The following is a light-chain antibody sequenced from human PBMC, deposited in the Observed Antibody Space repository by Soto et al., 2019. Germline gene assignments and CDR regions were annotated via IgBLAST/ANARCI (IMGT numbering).Light chain of an antibody. CDR2: DAS. Sequence: DIQMTQSPSTLSASVGDRVTITCRASQTISSWLAWYQQKPGIAPNLLIYDASSLESGVPSRFSGSGSGTEFTLTISSLQPDDFATYYCQQYKGYSWTFGQGTKVDIK. V-gene: IGKV1-5*01. CDR1: QTISSW. J-gene: IGKJ1*01. CDR3: QQYKGYSWT.